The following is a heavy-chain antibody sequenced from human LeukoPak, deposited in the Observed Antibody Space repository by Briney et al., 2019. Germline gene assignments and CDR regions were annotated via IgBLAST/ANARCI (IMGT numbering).Heavy chain of an antibody. V-gene: IGHV3-30*18. CDR2: ISYDENSQ. CDR1: GFTFRNYG. Sequence: GGSLRLSCEASGFTFRNYGMHWVRQTPGKGLQWVTAISYDENSQYYEDSVKGRFTISRDNSKNILYLQMNSLRREDTAIYYCAKSDVPSRLNRDHYYYMDVWGQGTTVTVSS. J-gene: IGHJ6*03. CDR3: AKSDVPSRLNRDHYYYMDV. D-gene: IGHD6-25*01.